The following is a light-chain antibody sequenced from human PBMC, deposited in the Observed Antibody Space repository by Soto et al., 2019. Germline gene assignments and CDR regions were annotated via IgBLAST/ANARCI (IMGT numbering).Light chain of an antibody. CDR1: SSDVGAYNY. V-gene: IGLV2-8*01. J-gene: IGLJ3*02. CDR3: STYAGSNHLV. CDR2: EVT. Sequence: QSALTQPPSASGSPGQSVTISCTGTSSDVGAYNYVSWYQQHPGKAPKLMIYEVTKRPSGVPDRFSGSESGNTASLTVSGLQAEDEADYYCSTYAGSNHLVFGGGTKLTVL.